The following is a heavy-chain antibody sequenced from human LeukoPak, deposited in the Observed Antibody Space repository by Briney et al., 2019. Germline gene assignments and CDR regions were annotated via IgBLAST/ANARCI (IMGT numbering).Heavy chain of an antibody. V-gene: IGHV4-59*01. D-gene: IGHD3-10*01. CDR1: GGSINSNY. CDR2: IYYSGTT. J-gene: IGHJ4*02. Sequence: PSETLSLTCTVSGGSINSNYWGWIRQPPGKGLEWIGYIYYSGTTKYNPSVKSRVTISVDTSKNQFSLKLTSVTAADTAVYYCARVLVGFGDVYYFDYWGQGTLVTVSS. CDR3: ARVLVGFGDVYYFDY.